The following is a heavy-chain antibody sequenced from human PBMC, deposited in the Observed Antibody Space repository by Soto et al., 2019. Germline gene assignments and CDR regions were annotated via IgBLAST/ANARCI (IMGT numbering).Heavy chain of an antibody. CDR1: NYSINSGFF. CDR2: IFHTGDT. J-gene: IGHJ5*02. D-gene: IGHD3-16*01. Sequence: PSETLSLTCSVSNYSINSGFFLGWIRQPPGKGLEWIGSIFHTGDTYYNPSLKSRITMSVDTSRNQFSLKLTSLTAADTAVYYCARDTNSLDPWGQGTLVTVSS. V-gene: IGHV4-38-2*02. CDR3: ARDTNSLDP.